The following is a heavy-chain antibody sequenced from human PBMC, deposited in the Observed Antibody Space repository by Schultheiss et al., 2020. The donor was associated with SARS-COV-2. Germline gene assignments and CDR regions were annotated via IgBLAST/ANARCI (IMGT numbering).Heavy chain of an antibody. CDR2: INPNSGGT. V-gene: IGHV1-2*02. Sequence: ASVKVSCKASGYTFTGYYMHWVRQAPGQGLEWMGWINPNSGGTNYAQKFQGRVTITRDTSASTAYMELSSLRSEDTAVYYCARDLAGIAVAQTSGSSPGGYWGQGTLVTVSS. CDR3: ARDLAGIAVAQTSGSSPGGY. J-gene: IGHJ4*02. D-gene: IGHD6-19*01. CDR1: GYTFTGYY.